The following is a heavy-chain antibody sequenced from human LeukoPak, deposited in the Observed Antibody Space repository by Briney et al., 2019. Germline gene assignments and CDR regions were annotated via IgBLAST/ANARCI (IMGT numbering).Heavy chain of an antibody. CDR2: FDPEDGET. Sequence: AASVKLSCKVSGYTFTELSMHWVRQAPGKGLEWRGGFDPEDGETIYAQKFQGRVTMTEDKSTDTAYMELSSLRSEDTAVYYCATSGLAQGYYMDVWGKGTTVTVSS. J-gene: IGHJ6*03. V-gene: IGHV1-24*01. CDR3: ATSGLAQGYYMDV. D-gene: IGHD3/OR15-3a*01. CDR1: GYTFTELS.